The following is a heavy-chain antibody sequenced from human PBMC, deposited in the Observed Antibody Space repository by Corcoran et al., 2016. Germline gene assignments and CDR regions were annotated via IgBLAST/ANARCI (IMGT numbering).Heavy chain of an antibody. CDR2: IYTSGST. CDR3: VRELVYGSGRGWFDP. V-gene: IGHV4-4*07. Sequence: QVQLQESGPGLVKPSETLSLTCTVSGGSISSYYWSWIRQPAGKGLEWIGRIYTSGSTNYNPSLKSRVTMSVDTSRNQFSLKLRSVTAADTAVYYCVRELVYGSGRGWFDPWGQGTLVTVSS. CDR1: GGSISSYY. J-gene: IGHJ5*02. D-gene: IGHD3-10*01.